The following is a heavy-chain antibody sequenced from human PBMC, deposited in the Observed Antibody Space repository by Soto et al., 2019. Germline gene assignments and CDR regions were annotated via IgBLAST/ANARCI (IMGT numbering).Heavy chain of an antibody. V-gene: IGHV4-39*01. D-gene: IGHD3-3*02. Sequence: SETLSLACTVSGDSIISSDFYWGWVRQPPGKGLEWIGSIFYLGSSYYNPSLKSRVTMSVDTSKNQFSLRLRSVTAADTALYFCARHSLALRKNNWFDPWGQGIMVTVSS. CDR3: ARHSLALRKNNWFDP. CDR2: IFYLGSS. CDR1: GDSIISSDFY. J-gene: IGHJ5*02.